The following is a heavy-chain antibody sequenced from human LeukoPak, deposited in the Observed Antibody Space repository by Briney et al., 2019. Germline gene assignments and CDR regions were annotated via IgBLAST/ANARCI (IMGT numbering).Heavy chain of an antibody. Sequence: GRSLRLSCAASGFTFGSYGMHWVRQAPGKGLEWVAVISYDGSNKYYADSVKGRFTISRDNSKNTLYLQMNSLRAEDTAVYYCAKDRGSYFDYWGQGTLVTVSS. CDR1: GFTFGSYG. CDR3: AKDRGSYFDY. CDR2: ISYDGSNK. D-gene: IGHD1-26*01. J-gene: IGHJ4*02. V-gene: IGHV3-30*18.